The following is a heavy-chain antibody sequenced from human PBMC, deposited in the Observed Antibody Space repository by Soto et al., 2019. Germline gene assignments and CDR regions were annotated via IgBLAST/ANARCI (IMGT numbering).Heavy chain of an antibody. CDR2: VYHSGST. CDR1: GGSMRNYY. J-gene: IGHJ4*02. Sequence: KLPETLSLTCSVSGGSMRNYYWNWIRQPPGRGLEWIGYVYHSGSTNYNPSLKSRVSMSVDVSRNHFSLTLHSVTAADTAVYFCTSSYSTSSSPDYWGQGTLVTVSS. CDR3: TSSYSTSSSPDY. V-gene: IGHV4-59*01. D-gene: IGHD6-6*01.